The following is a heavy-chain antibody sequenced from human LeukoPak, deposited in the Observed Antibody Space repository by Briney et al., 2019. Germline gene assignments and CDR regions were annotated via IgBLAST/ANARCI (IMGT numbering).Heavy chain of an antibody. D-gene: IGHD3-10*01. CDR2: IYPGDSDT. CDR3: ARRVGSYGYFDY. V-gene: IGHV5-51*01. J-gene: IGHJ4*02. CDR1: GYDFTTYW. Sequence: GESLKISCKGSGYDFTTYWIAWVRQMPGKGLEWMGIIYPGDSDTRYSTAFQGQVIIPADKSISTAYLQWSSLKASDTAMYYCARRVGSYGYFDYWGQGTLVTVSS.